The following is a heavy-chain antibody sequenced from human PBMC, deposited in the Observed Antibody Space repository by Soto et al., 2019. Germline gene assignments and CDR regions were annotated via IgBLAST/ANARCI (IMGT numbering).Heavy chain of an antibody. V-gene: IGHV1-3*01. D-gene: IGHD1-26*01. CDR3: ARGASPLIDY. Sequence: QVQLVQSGAEVKKPGASVKDSCKASGYTFTSYAMHWVRQAPGQRLEWMGWINAGNGNTKYSQKFQGRVTIIRDTSASTAYMELSSLRSEDTAVYYCARGASPLIDYWGQGTLVTVSS. CDR1: GYTFTSYA. CDR2: INAGNGNT. J-gene: IGHJ4*02.